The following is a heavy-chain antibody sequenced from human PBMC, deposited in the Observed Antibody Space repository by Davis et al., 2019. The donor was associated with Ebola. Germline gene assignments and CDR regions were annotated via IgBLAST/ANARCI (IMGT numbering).Heavy chain of an antibody. CDR1: GYTFTGYH. D-gene: IGHD6-19*01. V-gene: IGHV1-2*06. CDR3: ARETLDGRASDY. CDR2: INPKTTGT. Sequence: ASVKVSCKASGYTFTGYHVHWVRQAPGQGLAWIGRINPKTTGTHYAKDFQGRVTMTRDTSISAAYMELSRLRSDDTAVYYCARETLDGRASDYWGQGTLVTVSS. J-gene: IGHJ4*02.